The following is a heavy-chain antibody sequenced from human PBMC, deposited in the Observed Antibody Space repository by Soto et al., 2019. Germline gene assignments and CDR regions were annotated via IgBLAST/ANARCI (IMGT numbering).Heavy chain of an antibody. V-gene: IGHV3-48*01. CDR2: ISSSSSVI. D-gene: IGHD2-15*01. CDR3: ARDQVARPYDY. Sequence: PGGSLRLSCATSGFILSDCAMNWVRQAPGKGLEWVSYISSSSSVIDYADSVKGRFTISRDNAKNSLYLQMNSLRAEDTAVYYCARDQVARPYDYWGQGTLVTVPQ. J-gene: IGHJ4*02. CDR1: GFILSDCA.